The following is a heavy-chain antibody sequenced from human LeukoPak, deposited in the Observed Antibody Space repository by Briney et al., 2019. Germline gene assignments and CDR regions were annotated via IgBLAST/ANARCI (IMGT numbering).Heavy chain of an antibody. D-gene: IGHD6-13*01. CDR3: AREIAAAGYFDY. CDR1: GGSISSYY. CDR2: IYTSGST. V-gene: IGHV4-4*07. Sequence: PSETLSLTGTVSGGSISSYYWSWIRQPAGKGLQWIGRIYTSGSTNYNPSLKSRVTMSVDTSKNQFSLKLCYVTAADTAVYYCAREIAAAGYFDYWGQGTLVTVSS. J-gene: IGHJ4*02.